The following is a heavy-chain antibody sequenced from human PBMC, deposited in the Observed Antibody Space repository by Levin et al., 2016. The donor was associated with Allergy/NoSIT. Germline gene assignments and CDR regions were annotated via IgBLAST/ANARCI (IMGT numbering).Heavy chain of an antibody. J-gene: IGHJ6*02. Sequence: GESLKISCATFGFTFSRYGMHWVRQAPGKGLECVAVISYDGKNKYSADSVKGRFTISRDNSKSTLYLQMNSLRAEDTAVYYCAKEHLPGDSYYHYYGMDVWGQGTRLTVSS. D-gene: IGHD3-10*01. CDR1: GFTFSRYG. CDR3: AKEHLPGDSYYHYYGMDV. V-gene: IGHV3-30*18. CDR2: ISYDGKNK.